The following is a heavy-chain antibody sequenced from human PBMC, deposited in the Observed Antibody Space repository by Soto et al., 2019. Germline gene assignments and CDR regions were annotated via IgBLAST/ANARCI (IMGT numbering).Heavy chain of an antibody. D-gene: IGHD3-10*01. CDR1: GYTFTNYY. J-gene: IGHJ4*02. CDR3: TRQIYYGSVNYYYFDY. V-gene: IGHV1-46*01. CDR2: INLSGGTT. Sequence: ASVKVSCKASGYTFTNYYMHWVRQAPGQGLEWMGIINLSGGTTSCTQKFQGRVTLTRDTSTSTVYMELSSLRSEDTAIYYCTRQIYYGSVNYYYFDYWGQGTLVTVSS.